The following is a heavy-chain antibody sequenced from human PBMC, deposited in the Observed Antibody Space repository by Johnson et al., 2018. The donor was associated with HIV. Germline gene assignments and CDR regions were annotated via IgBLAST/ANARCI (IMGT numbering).Heavy chain of an antibody. CDR1: GFTFDDYG. J-gene: IGHJ3*02. D-gene: IGHD6-13*01. Sequence: QVQLVESGGGVVRPGGSLRLSCEASGFTFDDYGMSWVRQGPGKGLEWVAVIGYDGSDKYYADSVKGRVTISRDNPKNTVYLHMNNLRAEDTAVYYCARDLAYNSRWTGAFDIWGQGTMVAVSS. CDR2: IGYDGSDK. V-gene: IGHV3-30*03. CDR3: ARDLAYNSRWTGAFDI.